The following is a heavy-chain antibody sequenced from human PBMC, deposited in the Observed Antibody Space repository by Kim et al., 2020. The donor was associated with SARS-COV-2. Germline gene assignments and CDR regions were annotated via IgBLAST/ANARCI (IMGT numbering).Heavy chain of an antibody. CDR2: ISGAGGST. CDR1: GFTFTTYA. J-gene: IGHJ4*02. D-gene: IGHD4-17*01. CDR3: AKELRVTTRTTGGDFFDS. V-gene: IGHV3-23*01. Sequence: GGSLRLSCVASGFTFTTYAMNWVRQAPGKGLEWVSGISGAGGSTWYADSVKGRFTISRDSSKNTLYLQMNSLRVEDTAVYYCAKELRVTTRTTGGDFFDSWGRGTLVTVSS.